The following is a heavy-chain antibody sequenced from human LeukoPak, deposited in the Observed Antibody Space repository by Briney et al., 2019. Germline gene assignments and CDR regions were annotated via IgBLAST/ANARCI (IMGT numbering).Heavy chain of an antibody. CDR1: VFTFSSYV. V-gene: IGHV3-30*18. D-gene: IGHD3-22*01. J-gene: IGHJ1*01. CDR3: AKDPYYYDSSGYYGGYFQH. Sequence: GGSLRLSCAASVFTFSSYVMHWVRQAPGKGLEWVAVISYDGSNKYYAHSVKGRFTISRDNSKNTLYLQMNSLRAEDTAVYYCAKDPYYYDSSGYYGGYFQHWGQGTLVTVSS. CDR2: ISYDGSNK.